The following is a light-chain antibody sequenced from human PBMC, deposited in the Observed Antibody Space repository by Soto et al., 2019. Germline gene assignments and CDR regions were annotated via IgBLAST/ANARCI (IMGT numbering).Light chain of an antibody. J-gene: IGLJ1*01. CDR3: SSYTSSSTYV. V-gene: IGLV2-14*01. CDR1: SSDVGGYNY. Sequence: QSALTQPASVSGSPGQSITISCTGTSSDVGGYNYVSWYQQHPGKAPTLMIYDVSNRPSGLSNRFSGSKSGNTASLTISGLQDEDEADYYCSSYTSSSTYVFGTGTKVTVL. CDR2: DVS.